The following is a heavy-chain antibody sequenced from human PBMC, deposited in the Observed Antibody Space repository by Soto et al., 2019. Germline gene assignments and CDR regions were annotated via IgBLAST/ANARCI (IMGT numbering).Heavy chain of an antibody. V-gene: IGHV3-23*01. Sequence: EVQLLESGGGLVQPGGSLRLSCAASGFTFSSYAMSWVRQAPGKGLEWVSAISGSGGSTYYADSVKGRFTISRDNSKNTLYLQMNSLRAEDTAVYYCAKDDFYGDYDYYYYGMDVWGQGTTVTVSS. CDR1: GFTFSSYA. J-gene: IGHJ6*02. CDR3: AKDDFYGDYDYYYYGMDV. D-gene: IGHD4-17*01. CDR2: ISGSGGST.